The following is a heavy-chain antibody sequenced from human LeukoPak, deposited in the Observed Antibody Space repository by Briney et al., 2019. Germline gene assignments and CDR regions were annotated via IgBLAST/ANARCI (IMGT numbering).Heavy chain of an antibody. CDR2: ITWDGETT. CDR3: AKVFYSDSYFDS. CDR1: GFIFDDYT. J-gene: IGHJ4*02. V-gene: IGHV3-43*01. D-gene: IGHD2/OR15-2a*01. Sequence: GGPLRLSCATSGFIFDDYTMHWVRQVPEKGLEWVSLITWDGETTHYADSVRGRFTISRDNSKNSLYLQMNSLRTEDTAVYYCAKVFYSDSYFDSWGQGTLVIVSS.